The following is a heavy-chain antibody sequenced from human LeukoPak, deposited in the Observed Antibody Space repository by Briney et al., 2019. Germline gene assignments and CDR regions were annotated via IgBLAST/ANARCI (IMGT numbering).Heavy chain of an antibody. CDR1: GFTFSSDG. CDR2: IWYDGSNK. D-gene: IGHD3-22*01. J-gene: IGHJ4*02. CDR3: AKDLTYYDSSVDY. V-gene: IGHV3-33*06. Sequence: GRSLRLSCAASGFTFSSDGMHWVRQAPGKGLEWVAVIWYDGSNKYYADSVKGRFTISRDNSKNTLYLQMNSLRAEDTAVYYCAKDLTYYDSSVDYWSQGTLVTVSS.